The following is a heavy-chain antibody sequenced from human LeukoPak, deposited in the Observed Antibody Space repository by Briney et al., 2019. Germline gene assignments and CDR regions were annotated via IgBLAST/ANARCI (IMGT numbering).Heavy chain of an antibody. J-gene: IGHJ4*02. CDR2: INPSGGST. CDR3: ARGVKMGTGTTFSYFDY. D-gene: IGHD1-14*01. Sequence: ASVKVSCKASGYTFTSYYMHWVRQAPGQGLEWMGIINPSGGSTSYAQKFQGRVTMTRDTSTSTVYMELSSLRSEDTAVYYCARGVKMGTGTTFSYFDYGGQGTLVTVSS. CDR1: GYTFTSYY. V-gene: IGHV1-46*01.